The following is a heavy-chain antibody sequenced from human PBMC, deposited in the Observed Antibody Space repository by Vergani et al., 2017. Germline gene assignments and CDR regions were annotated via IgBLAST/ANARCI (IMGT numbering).Heavy chain of an antibody. CDR1: GFTFSSYA. Sequence: EVQLLESGGGLVQPGGSLRLSCAASGFTFSSYAMSWVRQAPGKGLEWVSAISGSGGSTCYADSVKGRFTISKDISKNTLYLQMNSLRGDDTAVYYCARETRDTPSSLDYWGQGTLVTVSS. CDR2: ISGSGGST. CDR3: ARETRDTPSSLDY. J-gene: IGHJ4*02. D-gene: IGHD5-24*01. V-gene: IGHV3-23*01.